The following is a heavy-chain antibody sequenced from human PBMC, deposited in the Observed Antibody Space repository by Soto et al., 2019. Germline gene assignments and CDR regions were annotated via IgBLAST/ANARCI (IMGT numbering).Heavy chain of an antibody. J-gene: IGHJ6*02. CDR3: AGGRRYYDFWSGYPNRYYYYYYGMDV. V-gene: IGHV4-34*01. CDR2: INHSGST. D-gene: IGHD3-3*01. CDR1: GGSFSGYY. Sequence: PSETLSLTCAVYGGSFSGYYWSWIRQPPGKGLEWIGEINHSGSTNYNPSLKSRVTISVDTSKNQFSLKLSSVTAADTAVYYCAGGRRYYDFWSGYPNRYYYYYYGMDVWGQGTTVTVSS.